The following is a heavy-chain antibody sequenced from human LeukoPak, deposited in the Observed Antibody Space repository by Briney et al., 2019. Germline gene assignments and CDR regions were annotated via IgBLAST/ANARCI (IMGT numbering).Heavy chain of an antibody. D-gene: IGHD2-2*03. Sequence: GGSLRLSCAASGFTFSSYEMNWVRQAPGKGVEWVSYISSSGSNIYYADSVKGRFTISRNNAKNSLYLQMNSLRAEDTAVYYCARVDYSGDYWGQGTLVTVSS. CDR3: ARVDYSGDY. CDR2: ISSSGSNI. J-gene: IGHJ4*02. V-gene: IGHV3-48*03. CDR1: GFTFSSYE.